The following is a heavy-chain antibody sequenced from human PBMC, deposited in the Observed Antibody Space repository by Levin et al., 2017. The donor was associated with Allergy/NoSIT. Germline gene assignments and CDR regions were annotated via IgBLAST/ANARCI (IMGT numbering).Heavy chain of an antibody. D-gene: IGHD6-19*01. Sequence: SETLSLTCTVSGGSVSSGTYYWSWIRQPPGKGLEWIGYINYRGSTKYNPSLNSRVTISVDTSKNGFSLKLSPVTAADTAVYYCARNRIVVAGGNDYYYGMDVWGQGTTVTVSS. J-gene: IGHJ6*02. CDR1: GGSVSSGTYY. CDR3: ARNRIVVAGGNDYYYGMDV. V-gene: IGHV4-61*01. CDR2: INYRGST.